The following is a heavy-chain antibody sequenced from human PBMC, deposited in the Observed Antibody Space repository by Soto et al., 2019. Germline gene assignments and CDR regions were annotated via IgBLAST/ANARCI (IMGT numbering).Heavy chain of an antibody. D-gene: IGHD2-21*01. Sequence: ASVKVSCKVSGYTLTKLSMHWVRQAPGKGLEWMGGFDSEDGETIYAQKFQGRVTMTEDTSTDTAYMELSSLRSEDTAAYYCATIVAVGNYFDYWGQGTLVTVSS. CDR3: ATIVAVGNYFDY. V-gene: IGHV1-24*01. CDR1: GYTLTKLS. J-gene: IGHJ4*02. CDR2: FDSEDGET.